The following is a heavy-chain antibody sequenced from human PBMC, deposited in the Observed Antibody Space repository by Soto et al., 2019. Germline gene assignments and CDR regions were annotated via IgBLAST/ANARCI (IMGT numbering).Heavy chain of an antibody. CDR1: GGSISSGGYY. CDR2: IYYSGST. V-gene: IGHV4-31*03. CDR3: ARRIAAAGLGWFDP. J-gene: IGHJ5*02. Sequence: QVQLQESGPGLVKPSQTLSLTCTVSGGSISSGGYYWSWIRQHPGKGLEWIGYIYYSGSTYHNPSLKSRGTISVDTSKNQFSLKRSSVTAADTAVYYCARRIAAAGLGWFDPWGQGTLVTVSS. D-gene: IGHD6-13*01.